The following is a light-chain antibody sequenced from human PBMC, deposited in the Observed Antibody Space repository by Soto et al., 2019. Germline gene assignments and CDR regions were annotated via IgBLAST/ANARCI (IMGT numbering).Light chain of an antibody. CDR3: QQLHSYPLT. CDR2: AAS. J-gene: IGKJ4*01. Sequence: IQLTQSPSSLSASVGDRITITCRASQGISSYLVWYQQKPGRAPKLLIYAASTLQSGVPSSFSGSGSGTDFTLTISSLQPEDFATYYCQQLHSYPLTFGGGTKVEIK. V-gene: IGKV1-9*01. CDR1: QGISSY.